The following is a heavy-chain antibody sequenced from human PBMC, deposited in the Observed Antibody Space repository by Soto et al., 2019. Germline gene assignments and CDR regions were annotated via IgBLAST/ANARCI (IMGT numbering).Heavy chain of an antibody. CDR3: ARDAPLYVSSVYYSLY. CDR1: GGTFSNYG. CDR2: IIPIFGTA. D-gene: IGHD3-22*01. V-gene: IGHV1-69*06. J-gene: IGHJ4*02. Sequence: QVQLVQSGAEVKKPGSSVKVSCKASGGTFSNYGVNWVRQAPGQGLEWMGGIIPIFGTAKYAQKFQGRVTIPADNSRRTAYMELSSLRSEDTAVYYCARDAPLYVSSVYYSLYWGQATLVTVSS.